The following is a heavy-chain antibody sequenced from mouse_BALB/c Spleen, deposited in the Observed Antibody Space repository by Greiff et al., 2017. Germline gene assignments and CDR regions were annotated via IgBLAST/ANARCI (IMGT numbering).Heavy chain of an antibody. Sequence: VQLQQSGPELVKPGASVKISCKASGYTFTDYTMQWVNQSHGKSLEWIGYIYPYNGGTGYNQKFKSKATLTVDNSSSTAYMELRSLTSEDSAVYYCGRWLWYLAYWGQGTLVTVSA. CDR3: GRWLWYLAY. V-gene: IGHV1S29*02. CDR1: GYTFTDYT. D-gene: IGHD2-1*01. CDR2: IYPYNGGT. J-gene: IGHJ3*01.